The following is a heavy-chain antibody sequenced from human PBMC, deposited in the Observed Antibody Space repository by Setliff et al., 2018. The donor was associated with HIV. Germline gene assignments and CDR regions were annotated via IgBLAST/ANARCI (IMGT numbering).Heavy chain of an antibody. Sequence: SVKVSCKASGYTFTSYAMHWVRQAPGQRLEWMGWLRTGTGDTSYSVKFQGRLTITRDTSANTAYMELSNLRSEDTAVYYCVRRATAAEVFDYWGQGTLVTVSS. CDR3: VRRATAAEVFDY. V-gene: IGHV1-3*04. J-gene: IGHJ4*02. CDR1: GYTFTSYA. CDR2: LRTGTGDT. D-gene: IGHD6-13*01.